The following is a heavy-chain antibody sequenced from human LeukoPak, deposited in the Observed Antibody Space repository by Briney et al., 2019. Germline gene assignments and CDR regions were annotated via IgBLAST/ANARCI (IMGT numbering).Heavy chain of an antibody. Sequence: ASVTVSCKASGYTFTSYDISWVRQATGQGLEWMGWMNPNSSNAGYARRFQGRVTMTRNNSISTAYMELTSLRSEDTAVYYCARDWGLLHAYFDYWGQGTLVTVSS. CDR1: GYTFTSYD. V-gene: IGHV1-8*01. CDR2: MNPNSSNA. J-gene: IGHJ4*02. CDR3: ARDWGLLHAYFDY. D-gene: IGHD7-27*01.